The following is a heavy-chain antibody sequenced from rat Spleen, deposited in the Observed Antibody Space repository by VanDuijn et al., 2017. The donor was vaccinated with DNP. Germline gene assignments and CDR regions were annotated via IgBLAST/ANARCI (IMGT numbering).Heavy chain of an antibody. CDR2: IWTGGKT. J-gene: IGHJ2*01. V-gene: IGHV2-30*01. D-gene: IGHD4-3*01. Sequence: QVQLKESGPGLVQPSQTLSLACTVSGFSLTTHHVHWVRQPSGKGLEWMGIIWTGGKTDYNSALKSRLSISRDTSKSKVFLKVNSLQTEDTATYYCARDNSGFDYWGQGVMVTVSS. CDR1: GFSLTTHH. CDR3: ARDNSGFDY.